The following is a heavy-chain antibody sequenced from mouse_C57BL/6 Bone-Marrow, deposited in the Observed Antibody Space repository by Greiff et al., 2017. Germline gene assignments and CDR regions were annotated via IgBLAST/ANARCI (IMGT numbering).Heavy chain of an antibody. J-gene: IGHJ1*03. CDR3: AREGYGSSGGYFDV. CDR1: GFTFSSYG. Sequence: EVKLVESGGDLVKPGGSLKLSCAASGFTFSSYGMSWVRQTPEKRLEWVATISDGGSYTYYPDNVKGRFTISRDNAKNNLYLQMSHLKSEDTAMYYCAREGYGSSGGYFDVWGTGTTVTVSS. V-gene: IGHV5-4*01. D-gene: IGHD1-1*01. CDR2: ISDGGSYT.